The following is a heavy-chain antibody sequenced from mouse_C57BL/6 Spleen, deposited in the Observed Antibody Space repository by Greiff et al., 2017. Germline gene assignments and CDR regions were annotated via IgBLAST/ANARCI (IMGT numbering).Heavy chain of an antibody. D-gene: IGHD2-2*01. V-gene: IGHV1-81*01. CDR2: IYPRSGNI. CDR3: ARDRYGYEGAMDY. CDR1: GYTFTSYG. J-gene: IGHJ4*01. Sequence: QVHVKQSGAELARPGASVKLSCKASGYTFTSYGISWVKQRTGQGLEWIGEIYPRSGNIYYNEKFKGKATLTADKSSSTAYMELRSLTSEDAAVYFCARDRYGYEGAMDYWGQGTSVTVSS.